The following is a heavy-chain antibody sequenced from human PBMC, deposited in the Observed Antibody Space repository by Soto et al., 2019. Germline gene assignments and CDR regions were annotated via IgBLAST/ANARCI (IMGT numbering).Heavy chain of an antibody. CDR1: GGSFSGYY. D-gene: IGHD2-2*01. Sequence: SETLSLTCAVYGGSFSGYYWSWIRQLPGKDLEWIAYIYYNGNTYYTPSLKSRAAISLDTSRNQFFLNLNSVTAADTAVYYCARDVGSSHGPGHPHYFDYWGQGTLVTVSS. CDR2: IYYNGNT. V-gene: IGHV4-31*11. J-gene: IGHJ4*02. CDR3: ARDVGSSHGPGHPHYFDY.